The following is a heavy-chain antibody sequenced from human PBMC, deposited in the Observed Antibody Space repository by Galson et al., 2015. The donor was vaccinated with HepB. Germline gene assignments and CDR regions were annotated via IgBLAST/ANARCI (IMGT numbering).Heavy chain of an antibody. CDR1: GFTFSSYA. D-gene: IGHD4-11*01. J-gene: IGHJ6*03. Sequence: SLRLSCAASGFTFSSYAMHWVRQAPGKGLEWVAVISYDGSNKYYADSVKGRFTISRDNSKNALYLQMNSLRAEDTAVYYCARDLDYPTLYYYMDVWGKGTTVTVSS. V-gene: IGHV3-30-3*01. CDR3: ARDLDYPTLYYYMDV. CDR2: ISYDGSNK.